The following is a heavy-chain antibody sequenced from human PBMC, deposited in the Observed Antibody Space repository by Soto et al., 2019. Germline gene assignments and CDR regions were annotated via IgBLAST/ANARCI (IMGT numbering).Heavy chain of an antibody. Sequence: PGGSLRLSCAASVFTFSSYAMHWVRQAPGKWLEGVAFISYDGSNKYYADSVKGRFTISRDNSKNTLYLQMNSLRAEDTAVYYCARCSHDYVWGSYRPRPPYYYGMDVWGPGTTVTVS. J-gene: IGHJ6*02. CDR1: VFTFSSYA. D-gene: IGHD3-16*02. V-gene: IGHV3-30-3*01. CDR3: ARCSHDYVWGSYRPRPPYYYGMDV. CDR2: ISYDGSNK.